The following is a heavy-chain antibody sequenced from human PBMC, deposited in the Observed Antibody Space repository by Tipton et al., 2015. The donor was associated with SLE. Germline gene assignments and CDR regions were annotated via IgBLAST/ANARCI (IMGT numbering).Heavy chain of an antibody. CDR1: GYSFTNFG. V-gene: IGHV1-18*01. D-gene: IGHD4-17*01. CDR3: ARGRGDTTVTWAVDI. J-gene: IGHJ3*02. Sequence: QSGPEVKKPGASVKVSCKSSGYSFTNFGISWVRQAPGQGLEWMGWISAYNGHTTYAQKFQDRVTMTTDASTSTAYMELRSLTSDDTAIYYCARGRGDTTVTWAVDIWGQGTMVTVS. CDR2: ISAYNGHT.